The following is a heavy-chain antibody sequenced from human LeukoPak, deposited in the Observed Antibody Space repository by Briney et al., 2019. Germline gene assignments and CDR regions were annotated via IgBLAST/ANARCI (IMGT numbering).Heavy chain of an antibody. V-gene: IGHV4-61*02. CDR3: ATALYSSSWYAIDY. CDR2: IYISGST. Sequence: SETLSLTCTVSGGSISSGSYYWSCIRQPAGKGLEWIGRIYISGSTNYNPSLKSRVTISVDTSKNQFSLKLSSVAAADTAVYYCATALYSSSWYAIDYWGQGTLVTVSS. CDR1: GGSISSGSYY. D-gene: IGHD6-13*01. J-gene: IGHJ4*02.